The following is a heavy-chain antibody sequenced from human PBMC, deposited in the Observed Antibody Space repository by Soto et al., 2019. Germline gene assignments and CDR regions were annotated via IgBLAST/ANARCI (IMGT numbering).Heavy chain of an antibody. Sequence: GGSLRLSCAASRFTFSSYGMHWLRQAPGKGLEWVAVISDEGSDHYYADSVKGRFAVSRDNSKNTLFLQMNSLRAEDTAVYYCAKEHSGLYSRHYFEFWPQGLLVTVSS. CDR2: ISDEGSDH. D-gene: IGHD6-19*01. V-gene: IGHV3-30*18. CDR1: RFTFSSYG. CDR3: AKEHSGLYSRHYFEF. J-gene: IGHJ4*01.